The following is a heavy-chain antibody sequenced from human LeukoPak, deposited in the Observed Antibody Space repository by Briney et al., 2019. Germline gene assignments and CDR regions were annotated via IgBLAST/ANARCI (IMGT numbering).Heavy chain of an antibody. Sequence: ASVKVSCKASGGTFSSYAISWVRQAPGQGLEWMGGITPMFGTAKYAQKFQGRVTITADESTSTAYMELSSLRSEDTAVYYCARDSSEFRSLIPHWGQGTLVTASS. CDR3: ARDSSEFRSLIPH. CDR1: GGTFSSYA. V-gene: IGHV1-69*13. CDR2: ITPMFGTA. D-gene: IGHD2-21*01. J-gene: IGHJ1*01.